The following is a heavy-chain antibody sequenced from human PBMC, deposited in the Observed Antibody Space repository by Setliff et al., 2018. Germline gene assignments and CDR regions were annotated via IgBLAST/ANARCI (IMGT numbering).Heavy chain of an antibody. D-gene: IGHD6-13*01. V-gene: IGHV4-4*08. CDR3: ARDTPHDPVSSNWYRNWFDP. Sequence: PSETLSLTCTVSGGAISNYYWSWIRQPPGKGLEWIGHILSSGGTNYNPSLKNRVSVSLDTSKNQFSLNLNSVTAADTAVYFCARDTPHDPVSSNWYRNWFDPWGQGILVTVSS. J-gene: IGHJ5*02. CDR2: ILSSGGT. CDR1: GGAISNYY.